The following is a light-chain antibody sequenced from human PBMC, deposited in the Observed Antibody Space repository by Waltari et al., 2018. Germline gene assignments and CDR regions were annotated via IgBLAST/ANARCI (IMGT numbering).Light chain of an antibody. CDR3: GTWDSSMSVGV. CDR2: EVY. CDR1: SPNIGKNY. V-gene: IGLV1-51*01. J-gene: IGLJ2*01. Sequence: QSVLTQPPSVSAASGQKVTISCSGSSPNIGKNYVSWYQQFPGTAPKLLIYEVYKRPSGISGRFSGSKSGTSATLDIHGLQTGDEADYYCGTWDSSMSVGVLGGGTKVTVL.